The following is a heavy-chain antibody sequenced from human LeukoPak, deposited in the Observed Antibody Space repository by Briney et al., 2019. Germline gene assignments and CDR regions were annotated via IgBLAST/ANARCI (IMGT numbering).Heavy chain of an antibody. CDR3: ARDRGYSSTWYGDFDI. Sequence: PGGSLRLSCAASGFTFSSYEMNWVRQAPGKGLEWVSYISSSGSTIYYADSVKGRFTISRDNAKNSLYLQMNSLRPEDTAVYYCARDRGYSSTWYGDFDIWGQGTMVTVSS. V-gene: IGHV3-48*03. CDR1: GFTFSSYE. D-gene: IGHD6-13*01. CDR2: ISSSGSTI. J-gene: IGHJ3*02.